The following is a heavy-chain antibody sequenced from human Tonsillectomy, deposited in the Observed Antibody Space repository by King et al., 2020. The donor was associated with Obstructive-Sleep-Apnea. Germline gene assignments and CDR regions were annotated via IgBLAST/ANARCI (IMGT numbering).Heavy chain of an antibody. CDR3: AKVVVVVAATLGTGWFDP. J-gene: IGHJ5*02. V-gene: IGHV3-23*04. D-gene: IGHD2-15*01. Sequence: VQLVESGGGLVQPGGSLRLSFAASGFTFSSYAMSWVRQAPGKGLEWVSAISGMGGSTYYADSVKGRFTISRDNSMNTLYLQMNSLRAEDTAVYYCAKVVVVVAATLGTGWFDPWGQGTLVTVSS. CDR2: ISGMGGST. CDR1: GFTFSSYA.